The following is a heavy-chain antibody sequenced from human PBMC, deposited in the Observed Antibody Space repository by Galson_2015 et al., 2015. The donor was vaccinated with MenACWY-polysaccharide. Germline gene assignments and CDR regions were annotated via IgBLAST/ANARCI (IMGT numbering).Heavy chain of an antibody. Sequence: TLSLTCTVSYGSITSYYWSWIRQPAGQGLKWIGRIHASGSTTYNPSFKSRVTMSVDMSKNQFSLSLTSVTAADTAVYYCARRSLGNWYFDLWGRGTLVTVSS. CDR2: IHASGST. CDR3: ARRSLGNWYFDL. J-gene: IGHJ2*01. CDR1: YGSITSYY. D-gene: IGHD7-27*01. V-gene: IGHV4-4*07.